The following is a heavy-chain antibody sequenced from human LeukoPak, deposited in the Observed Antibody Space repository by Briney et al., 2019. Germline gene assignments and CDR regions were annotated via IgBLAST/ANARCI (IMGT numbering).Heavy chain of an antibody. CDR3: ARIRDGYNDAYDI. V-gene: IGHV1-46*01. D-gene: IGHD5-24*01. CDR2: INPGGDKT. CDR1: GYTFTKSY. J-gene: IGHJ3*02. Sequence: ASVTVSCEASGYTFTKSYIHWVRQAPGQRLEWMGLINPGGDKTNYAQNFQGRVTMTSDTSARTVYMELSSLRSEDTAIYYCARIRDGYNDAYDIWGQGTVVTV.